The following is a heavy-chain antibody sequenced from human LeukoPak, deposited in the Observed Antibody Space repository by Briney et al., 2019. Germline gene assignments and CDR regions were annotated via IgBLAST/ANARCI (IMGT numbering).Heavy chain of an antibody. CDR1: GYSFTSYW. D-gene: IGHD3-22*01. CDR3: ARRRGYYDSSDYYFDY. J-gene: IGHJ4*02. Sequence: GESLKISCKGSGYSFTSYWIGWVRQMPGKGLEWMGIIYPGDSDTRYSPSFQGQVTISAVKSISTAYLQWSSLKASDTAMYYCARRRGYYDSSDYYFDYWGQGTLVTVSS. CDR2: IYPGDSDT. V-gene: IGHV5-51*01.